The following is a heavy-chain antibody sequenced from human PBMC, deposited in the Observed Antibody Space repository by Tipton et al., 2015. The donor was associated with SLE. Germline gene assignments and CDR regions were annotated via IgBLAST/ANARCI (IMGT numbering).Heavy chain of an antibody. D-gene: IGHD6-6*01. V-gene: IGHV4-4*02. CDR1: GGSISSSNW. CDR2: IYHSGST. Sequence: TLSLTCAVSGGSISSSNWWSWVRQPPGKGLEWIGEIYHSGSTNYNPSLKSRVTISVDKSKNQFSLKLSSVTAADTAVYYCARAKGIATRDDAFDIWGQGTMVTVSS. J-gene: IGHJ3*02. CDR3: ARAKGIATRDDAFDI.